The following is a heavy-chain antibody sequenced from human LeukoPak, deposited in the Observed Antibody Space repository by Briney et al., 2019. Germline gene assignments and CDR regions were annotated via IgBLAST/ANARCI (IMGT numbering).Heavy chain of an antibody. V-gene: IGHV3-30*18. J-gene: IGHJ4*02. Sequence: PGRSLRLSCVVSGFTFSSYGWHWVRQAPGKGLEGVAVISYDGSNKYYADSVKGRFTISRDNSKNTLYLQMNSLRAEDTAVYYCAKRGYYYDSSGYYSRTYFDYWGQGTLVIVSS. CDR2: ISYDGSNK. CDR1: GFTFSSYG. D-gene: IGHD3-22*01. CDR3: AKRGYYYDSSGYYSRTYFDY.